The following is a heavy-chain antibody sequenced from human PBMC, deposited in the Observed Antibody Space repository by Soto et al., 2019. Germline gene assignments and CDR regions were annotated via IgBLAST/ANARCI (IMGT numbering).Heavy chain of an antibody. J-gene: IGHJ6*02. CDR2: IRSKPNNYAT. CDR1: GFPFNGSA. Sequence: EVQLVESGGGLVHPGGSLKLSCAASGFPFNGSAMHWVRQASGKGLEWVGRIRSKPNNYATAYAASLKGRFTISRDDYKNTAYLQMNSLKTEDTAVYYCAGDFYYKMDVWGQGTTVTVSS. CDR3: AGDFYYKMDV. V-gene: IGHV3-73*02.